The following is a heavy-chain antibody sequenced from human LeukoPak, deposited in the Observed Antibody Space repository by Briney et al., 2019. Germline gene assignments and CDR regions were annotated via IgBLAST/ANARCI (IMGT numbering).Heavy chain of an antibody. CDR1: GGSISSYY. V-gene: IGHV4-59*01. D-gene: IGHD3-22*01. Sequence: PSETLSLTCTVSGGSISSYYWSWIRQPPGKGLEWIGYIYYSGSTNYNPSLKSRVTISVDTSKNQFSLKLSSVTAADTAVYYCARDSGYYLPHAFDIWGQGTMVTVSS. CDR3: ARDSGYYLPHAFDI. J-gene: IGHJ3*02. CDR2: IYYSGST.